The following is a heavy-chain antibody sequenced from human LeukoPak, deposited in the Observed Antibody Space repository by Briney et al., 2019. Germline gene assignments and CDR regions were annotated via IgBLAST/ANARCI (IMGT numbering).Heavy chain of an antibody. CDR2: IKQDGSEK. D-gene: IGHD3-22*01. J-gene: IGHJ4*02. V-gene: IGHV3-7*01. CDR1: GFTFSSYW. CDR3: AREQHYYDSSGYYYEDWNPFDY. Sequence: GGSLRLSCAASGFTFSSYWMSWVRQAPGKGLEWVANIKQDGSEKYYVDSVKGRFTISRDNAKNSLYLQMNSLRAEDTAVYYCAREQHYYDSSGYYYEDWNPFDYWGQGTLVTVSS.